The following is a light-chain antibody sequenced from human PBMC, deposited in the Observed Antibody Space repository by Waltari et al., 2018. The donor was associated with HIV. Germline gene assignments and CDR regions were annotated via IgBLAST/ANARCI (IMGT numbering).Light chain of an antibody. CDR2: EFS. CDR1: SSDVGAYKY. V-gene: IGLV2-14*01. Sequence: QSALTQPASVSGSPGQSITISCTGTSSDVGAYKYVSWYQHHPGEAPKLMIYEFSNRPAGVSNRFSGSKSGNTASLTISGLQVADEADYYCSSFTSSSIPYVFGTGTKVTVL. J-gene: IGLJ1*01. CDR3: SSFTSSSIPYV.